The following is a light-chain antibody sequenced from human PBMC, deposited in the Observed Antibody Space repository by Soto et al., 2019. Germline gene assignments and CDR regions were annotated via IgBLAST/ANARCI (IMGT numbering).Light chain of an antibody. CDR2: DAS. Sequence: EIVLTQSPATLSLSPGERATLSCRASQSVSSYLAWYQQKPGQAPRLLIYDASNRTPGIPARFSGSGSGTDFTLTISSLEPEDFEVYYCQQRSNWPTFGQGTKVEIK. CDR3: QQRSNWPT. CDR1: QSVSSY. J-gene: IGKJ1*01. V-gene: IGKV3-11*01.